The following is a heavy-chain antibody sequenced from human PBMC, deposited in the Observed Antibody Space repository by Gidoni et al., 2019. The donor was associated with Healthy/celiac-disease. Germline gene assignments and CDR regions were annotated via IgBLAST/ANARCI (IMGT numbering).Heavy chain of an antibody. J-gene: IGHJ4*02. CDR3: AKDWASYGSGSPYYFDY. CDR2: ISWISGSI. D-gene: IGHD3-10*01. V-gene: IGHV3-9*01. CDR1: GFTFDDES. Sequence: EVQLVEYGAGLGQPGRSRNLSCAAYGFTFDDESRHWVRQAPGKGLGWVSGISWISGSIGYADSVKGLFTISRDNANNSLYLQMNSLRAEDTVLYYCAKDWASYGSGSPYYFDYWGQGTLVTVSS.